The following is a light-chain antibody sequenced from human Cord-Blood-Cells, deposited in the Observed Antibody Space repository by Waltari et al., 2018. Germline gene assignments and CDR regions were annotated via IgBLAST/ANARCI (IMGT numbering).Light chain of an antibody. Sequence: QSALTQPASVSGSPGQSITISCTGTSSDVGSYNLVSWYQQYPGKAPKRMIYEVSKRPSGVSNRFSGSTSGNTASLTISGLQAEDEADYYCCSYAGSSTFVVFGGGTKLTVL. CDR1: SSDVGSYNL. CDR2: EVS. CDR3: CSYAGSSTFVV. V-gene: IGLV2-23*02. J-gene: IGLJ2*01.